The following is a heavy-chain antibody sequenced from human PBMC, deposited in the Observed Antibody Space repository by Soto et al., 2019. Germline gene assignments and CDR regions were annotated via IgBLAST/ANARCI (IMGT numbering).Heavy chain of an antibody. D-gene: IGHD3-10*01. Sequence: GESLKISCKGSGYSFTSYWIGWVRQMPGKGLEWMGIIYPGDSDTRYSPSFQGQVTISADKSISTAYLQWSSLKASDPAMYYCARPPYYYGSGSYYLDAFDIWGQGTMVTVSS. V-gene: IGHV5-51*01. J-gene: IGHJ3*02. CDR3: ARPPYYYGSGSYYLDAFDI. CDR1: GYSFTSYW. CDR2: IYPGDSDT.